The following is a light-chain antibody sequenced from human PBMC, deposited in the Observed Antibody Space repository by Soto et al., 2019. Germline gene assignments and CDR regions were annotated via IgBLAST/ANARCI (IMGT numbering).Light chain of an antibody. CDR1: SSDVGSYNL. J-gene: IGLJ2*01. CDR2: EGS. V-gene: IGLV2-23*01. Sequence: QSALTQPASVSGSPGQSIALSCTGTSSDVGSYNLVSWYQQHPGKAPKLMIYEGSKRRSGVSSRFSGSKSGNTASLTISGLQAEDEADYYCCSYAGSSTLVFGGGTQLTVL. CDR3: CSYAGSSTLV.